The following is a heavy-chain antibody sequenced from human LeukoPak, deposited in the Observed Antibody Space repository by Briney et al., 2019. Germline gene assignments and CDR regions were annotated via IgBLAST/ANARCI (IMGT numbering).Heavy chain of an antibody. D-gene: IGHD6-13*01. CDR2: IKSKTDGGTT. Sequence: GGSLRLSCAAPGFTFSNAWMNWVRQAPGKGLEWVGRIKSKTDGGTTDYAAPVKGRFTISRDDSKNTLYLQMNSLKTEDTAVYYCITGTQLGVDAFDIWGQGTMVTVSS. CDR1: GFTFSNAW. CDR3: ITGTQLGVDAFDI. J-gene: IGHJ3*02. V-gene: IGHV3-15*07.